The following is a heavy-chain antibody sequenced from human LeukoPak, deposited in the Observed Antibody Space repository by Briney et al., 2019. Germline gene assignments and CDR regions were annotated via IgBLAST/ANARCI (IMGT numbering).Heavy chain of an antibody. J-gene: IGHJ3*02. Sequence: GGSLRLSCAGSGFTFSRYAMSWVRQAPGKGLDWVSGISGSGDSTYSADSVKGRFTISRDNSETTLYLQMNSLRPEDTAVYHCAKGRKQWWTFDVLDMWGQGTVVTVSS. V-gene: IGHV3-23*01. D-gene: IGHD2-8*01. CDR2: ISGSGDST. CDR3: AKGRKQWWTFDVLDM. CDR1: GFTFSRYA.